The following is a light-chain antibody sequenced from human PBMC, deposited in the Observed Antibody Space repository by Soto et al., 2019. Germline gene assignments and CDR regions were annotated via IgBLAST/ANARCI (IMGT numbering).Light chain of an antibody. J-gene: IGKJ1*01. V-gene: IGKV1-5*01. CDR1: QSISSW. Sequence: DIQMTQSPSTLSASVGARVTITCRASQSISSWVAWYQQKPGKAPKLLIYDASSLESGVPSRFSGSGSGTEFTLTISSLQPDDFATYYCQHYNSYSTFGEGTKVEIK. CDR2: DAS. CDR3: QHYNSYST.